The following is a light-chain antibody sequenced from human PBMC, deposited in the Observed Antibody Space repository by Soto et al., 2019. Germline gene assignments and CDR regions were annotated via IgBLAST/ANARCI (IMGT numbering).Light chain of an antibody. CDR1: ESLNFRY. J-gene: IGKJ1*01. CDR2: GAS. Sequence: EIVLTQSPGTLSLSPGERATLSCRSSESLNFRYVAWYQQRPGQPPRLLIYGASTRSTGIPDRFSGTGSGTHLTLTTCRREPEDYAVYYCQQYDDSVWTFGQGTKVEIK. CDR3: QQYDDSVWT. V-gene: IGKV3-20*01.